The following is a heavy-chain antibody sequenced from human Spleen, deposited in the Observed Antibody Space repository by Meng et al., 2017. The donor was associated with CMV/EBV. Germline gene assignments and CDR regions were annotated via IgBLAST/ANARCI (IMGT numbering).Heavy chain of an antibody. V-gene: IGHV1-46*01. CDR2: IDPSGGDT. Sequence: SVKVSCKASGYTFPNYYIHWVRQAHGQGLEWMGIIDPSGGDTSYAQRYKDRVTMTRDTSTSTVYMELSSLTPEDTAVYYCAREVDYWGQGTLVTVSS. J-gene: IGHJ4*02. CDR3: AREVDY. CDR1: GYTFPNYY.